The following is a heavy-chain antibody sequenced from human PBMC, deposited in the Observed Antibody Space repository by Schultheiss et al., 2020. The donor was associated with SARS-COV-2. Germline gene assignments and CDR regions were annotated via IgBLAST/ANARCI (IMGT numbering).Heavy chain of an antibody. Sequence: SETLSLTCTVSGGAISSHYWSWIRQPPGKGLEWIGYIDYSGSTNYNPSLKSRVTISVDTSKNQFSLKLSSVTAADTAVYYCARADWGYWGQGTLVTVSS. V-gene: IGHV4-59*11. J-gene: IGHJ4*02. CDR3: ARADWGY. CDR1: GGAISSHY. D-gene: IGHD7-27*01. CDR2: IDYSGST.